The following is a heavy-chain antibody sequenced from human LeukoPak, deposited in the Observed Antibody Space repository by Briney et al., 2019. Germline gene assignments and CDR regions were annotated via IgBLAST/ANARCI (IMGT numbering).Heavy chain of an antibody. CDR3: ARHSLRYYYDSSGYPNPYYFDY. CDR2: ISGSGGST. V-gene: IGHV3-23*01. Sequence: GGSLRLSCAASGFTFSSYAMSWVRQAPGKGLEWVSAISGSGGSTYYADSVKGRFTISRDNSKNTLYLQMNSLRAEDTAVYYCARHSLRYYYDSSGYPNPYYFDYWGQGTLVTVSS. J-gene: IGHJ4*02. D-gene: IGHD3-22*01. CDR1: GFTFSSYA.